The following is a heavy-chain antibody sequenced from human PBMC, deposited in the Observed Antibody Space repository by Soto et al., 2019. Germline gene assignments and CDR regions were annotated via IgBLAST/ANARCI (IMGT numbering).Heavy chain of an antibody. Sequence: PSETLSLTCTVSGGSISSSSYYWGRIRQPPGKGLEWIGSFYYSGSTSYIPSRKSRVPISVDTSKTQFSRERSSLAAADTAVYYCASGKTGRAASLAGPYNWLDPWGQGALVTVTS. CDR1: GGSISSSSYY. CDR3: ASGKTGRAASLAGPYNWLDP. D-gene: IGHD6-13*01. V-gene: IGHV4-39*01. CDR2: FYYSGST. J-gene: IGHJ5*02.